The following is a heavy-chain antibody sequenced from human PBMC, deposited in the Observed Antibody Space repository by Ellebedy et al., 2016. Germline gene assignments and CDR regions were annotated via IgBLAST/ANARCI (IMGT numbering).Heavy chain of an antibody. V-gene: IGHV4-59*01. CDR1: GGSFSSYY. D-gene: IGHD3-22*01. CDR3: ARHESMYYYDSSGYSFNY. CDR2: IYYSGNT. J-gene: IGHJ4*02. Sequence: SETLSLTCTVSGGSFSSYYWNWIRQPPGKALEWIGYIYYSGNTNYNPSLKSRVTISVDTSKNQFSLNLSSVTAADTAVYYCARHESMYYYDSSGYSFNYWGQGTLVTVSS.